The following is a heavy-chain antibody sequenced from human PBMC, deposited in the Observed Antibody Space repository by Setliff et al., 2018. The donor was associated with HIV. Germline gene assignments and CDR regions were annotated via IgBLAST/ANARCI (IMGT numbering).Heavy chain of an antibody. Sequence: LSLTCTVSGGSISSSYWSWIRQPPGKGLEWIGYIYYSGSTYYNPSLKSRVTISVDTSKNQFSLKLSSVTAADTAVYYCARGAITMVRGVGFDPWGQGTLVTVSS. CDR2: IYYSGST. CDR1: GGSISSSY. CDR3: ARGAITMVRGVGFDP. D-gene: IGHD3-10*01. J-gene: IGHJ5*02. V-gene: IGHV4-59*12.